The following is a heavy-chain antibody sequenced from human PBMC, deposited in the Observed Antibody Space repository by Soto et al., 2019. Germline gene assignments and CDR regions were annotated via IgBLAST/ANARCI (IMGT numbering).Heavy chain of an antibody. V-gene: IGHV4-39*01. Sequence: PSETLSLTCTVSGGPISSSSYYWGWIRQPPGKGLEWIGSINFSESTYYSPSLKSRVTISLDTPKKEFSLKLSSVTAADTAVYYCARRSATASGWLDPWGQGTLVTVSS. CDR2: INFSEST. D-gene: IGHD4-17*01. CDR1: GGPISSSSYY. J-gene: IGHJ5*02. CDR3: ARRSATASGWLDP.